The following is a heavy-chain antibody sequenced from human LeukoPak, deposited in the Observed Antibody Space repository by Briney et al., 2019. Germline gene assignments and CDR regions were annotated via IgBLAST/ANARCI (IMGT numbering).Heavy chain of an antibody. CDR1: GYTFTGYY. D-gene: IGHD6-13*01. CDR3: ARVAAAAGVYYYGMDV. V-gene: IGHV1-2*02. CDR2: INPNSGGT. Sequence: GASVKVSCKASGYTFTGYYMHWVRPAPGQGLEWMGWINPNSGGTNYAQKFQGRVTMTRDTSISTAYMELSRLRSDDTAVYYCARVAAAAGVYYYGMDVWGQGTTVTVSS. J-gene: IGHJ6*02.